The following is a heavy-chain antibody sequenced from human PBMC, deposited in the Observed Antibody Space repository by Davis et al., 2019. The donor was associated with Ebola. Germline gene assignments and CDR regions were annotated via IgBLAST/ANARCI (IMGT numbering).Heavy chain of an antibody. CDR2: ISGSGGST. V-gene: IGHV3-23*01. Sequence: PGGSLRLSCAASGFTFRSYVMSWVRQAPGKGLEWVSGISGSGGSTYYADSVKGRFTISRDNSKNTLYLQMNSLRAEDTAVYYCAREGGNGGDSCLDYWGHGTLVTVSS. J-gene: IGHJ4*01. CDR3: AREGGNGGDSCLDY. D-gene: IGHD2-15*01. CDR1: GFTFRSYV.